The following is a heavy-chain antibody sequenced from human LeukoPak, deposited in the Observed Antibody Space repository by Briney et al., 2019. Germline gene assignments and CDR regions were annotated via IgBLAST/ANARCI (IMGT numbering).Heavy chain of an antibody. CDR2: IYYSGST. D-gene: IGHD3-22*01. J-gene: IGHJ4*02. Sequence: SETLSLTCTVSGGSVSSGSYYWSWIRQPPGKGLEWIGYIYYSGSTNYNPSLKSRVTISVDTSKNQFSLKLSSVTAADTAVYYCARGGGSSGYWAFDYWGQGTLVTVSS. V-gene: IGHV4-61*01. CDR3: ARGGGSSGYWAFDY. CDR1: GGSVSSGSYY.